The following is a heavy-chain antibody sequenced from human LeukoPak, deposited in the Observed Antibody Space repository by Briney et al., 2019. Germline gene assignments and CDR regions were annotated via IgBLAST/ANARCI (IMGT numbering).Heavy chain of an antibody. J-gene: IGHJ4*02. Sequence: SQTLSLTCDISGDSVSSNSAAWNWIRQSPLRGLEWLGRTYYRSKWYNDYAVSVKSRITINPDTSKNQFSLQLNSVTPEDTAVYYCAKSDYYGSGSFDYWGQGTLVTVSS. CDR2: TYYRSKWYN. CDR1: GDSVSSNSAA. V-gene: IGHV6-1*01. D-gene: IGHD3-10*01. CDR3: AKSDYYGSGSFDY.